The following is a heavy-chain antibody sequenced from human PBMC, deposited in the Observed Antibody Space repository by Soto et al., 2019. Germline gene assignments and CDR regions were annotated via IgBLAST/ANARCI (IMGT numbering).Heavy chain of an antibody. Sequence: SETLSLTCAVSSGSISSSNWWSWVRQPPGKGLEWIGEIYHSGSTNYNPSLKSRVTISVDKSKNQFSLKLSSVTAADTAVYYCARQAFEVVPALSPAPRSYYYYYMDVWGKGTTVTVSS. J-gene: IGHJ6*03. D-gene: IGHD2-2*01. V-gene: IGHV4-4*02. CDR3: ARQAFEVVPALSPAPRSYYYYYMDV. CDR1: SGSISSSNW. CDR2: IYHSGST.